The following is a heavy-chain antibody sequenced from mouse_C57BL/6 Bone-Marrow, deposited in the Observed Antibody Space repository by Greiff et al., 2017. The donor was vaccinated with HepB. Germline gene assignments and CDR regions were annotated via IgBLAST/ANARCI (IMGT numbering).Heavy chain of an antibody. CDR2: ISYDGSN. Sequence: EVQLQESGPGLVKPSQSLSLTCSVTGYSITSGYYWNWIRQFPGNKLEWMGYISYDGSNNYNPSLKNRISITRDTSKNQFFLKLNSVTTEDTATYYCARSGSLITTVAAEYFDYWGQGTTLTVSS. J-gene: IGHJ2*01. CDR3: ARSGSLITTVAAEYFDY. V-gene: IGHV3-6*01. D-gene: IGHD1-1*01. CDR1: GYSITSGYY.